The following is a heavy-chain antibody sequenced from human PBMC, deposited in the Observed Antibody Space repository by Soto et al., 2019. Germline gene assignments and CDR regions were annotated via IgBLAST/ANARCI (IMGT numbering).Heavy chain of an antibody. CDR3: VRRHVSATGIDWFDP. V-gene: IGHV1-3*01. J-gene: IGHJ5*02. CDR1: GYTFPSYG. CDR2: INAANGDT. Sequence: GASVKVSFKASGYTFPSYGIHWVRQAPGQRLEWMGWINAANGDTKYSPKFQGRVTITRDTSASTAYMELSSLRSEDTAVYYCVRRHVSATGIDWFDPWGQGTLVTVSS. D-gene: IGHD6-13*01.